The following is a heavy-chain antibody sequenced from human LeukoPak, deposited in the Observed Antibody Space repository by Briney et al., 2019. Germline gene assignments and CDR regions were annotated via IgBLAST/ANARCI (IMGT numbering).Heavy chain of an antibody. D-gene: IGHD3-10*01. CDR3: ARPLWFGESGGFDI. J-gene: IGHJ3*02. CDR1: GFTFSSYA. V-gene: IGHV3-30*04. CDR2: ISYDGSNK. Sequence: QPGRSLRLSCAASGFTFSSYAMPWVRQAPGKGLEWVAVISYDGSNKYYADSVKGRFTISRDNSKNTLYLQMNSLRAEDTAVYYCARPLWFGESGGFDIWGQGTMVTVSS.